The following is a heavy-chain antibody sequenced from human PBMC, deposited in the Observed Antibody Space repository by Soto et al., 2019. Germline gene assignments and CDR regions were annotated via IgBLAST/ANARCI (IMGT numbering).Heavy chain of an antibody. Sequence: GESLKISCQASGYSFRSYWIGWVRQMPGKGLEWMGIIYPDDSDAKYSPSFEGQVTISVDKSMRSAYLQWSSLKASDTAMYYCARQWDYYASSGHYGVEWGQGTLVTVSS. J-gene: IGHJ4*02. V-gene: IGHV5-51*01. CDR1: GYSFRSYW. CDR3: ARQWDYYASSGHYGVE. D-gene: IGHD3-22*01. CDR2: IYPDDSDA.